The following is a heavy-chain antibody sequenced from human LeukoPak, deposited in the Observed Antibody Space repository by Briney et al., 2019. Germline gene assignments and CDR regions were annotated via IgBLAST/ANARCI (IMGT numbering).Heavy chain of an antibody. Sequence: PGGSLRLSCAASGFNFINYWMTWVRQAPGKGLEWVANINPDGDGMRFVDSVKGRFTMSRDNAQSSLHLQMNSLRVEDTAFYYCAAWTDRGYSYWGQGVLVTVSS. V-gene: IGHV3-7*01. CDR2: INPDGDGM. CDR1: GFNFINYW. CDR3: AAWTDRGYSY. J-gene: IGHJ4*02. D-gene: IGHD5-12*01.